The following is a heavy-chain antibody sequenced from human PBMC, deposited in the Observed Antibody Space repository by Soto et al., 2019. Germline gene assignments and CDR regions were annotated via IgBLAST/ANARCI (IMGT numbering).Heavy chain of an antibody. CDR2: INPNSGGT. J-gene: IGHJ6*02. CDR3: SSSVVTAGMNYYYYYGMDV. V-gene: IGHV1-2*04. CDR1: GYTFTGYY. D-gene: IGHD2-21*02. Sequence: ASVKVSCKASGYTFTGYYMHWVRQAPGQGLEWMGRINPNSGGTNYAQKFQGWVNMTRDTSISTTYMELSRLRSDDTAVYFCSSSVVTAGMNYYYYYGMDVWGQGTTVTVSS.